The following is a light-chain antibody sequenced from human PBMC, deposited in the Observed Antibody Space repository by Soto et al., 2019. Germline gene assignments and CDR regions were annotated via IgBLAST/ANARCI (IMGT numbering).Light chain of an antibody. V-gene: IGKV1-39*01. CDR3: QQGYSTPWT. CDR1: QSISTY. J-gene: IGKJ1*01. CDR2: AAS. Sequence: DIQMTQSPSSLSASVGDRVTITCRASQSISTYLHWYQQKVGKAPKLLISAASKLQSGVPSRFSASGSGTEFTLTLNSLQTEDYATYYCQQGYSTPWTFGQGTNVEI.